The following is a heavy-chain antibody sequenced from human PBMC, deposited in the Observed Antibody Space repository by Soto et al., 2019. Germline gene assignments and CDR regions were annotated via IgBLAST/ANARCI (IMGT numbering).Heavy chain of an antibody. D-gene: IGHD1-26*01. Sequence: GESLKISCQVSGYRFTSYWLTWVRQVPGKGLECLGRIEPRDSYTNYSPSFQGHVTISVDKSINTAYLQWNSLKASDTAIYYCARVGATTLHYFDSWGQGTPVTVSS. V-gene: IGHV5-10-1*01. J-gene: IGHJ4*02. CDR2: IEPRDSYT. CDR1: GYRFTSYW. CDR3: ARVGATTLHYFDS.